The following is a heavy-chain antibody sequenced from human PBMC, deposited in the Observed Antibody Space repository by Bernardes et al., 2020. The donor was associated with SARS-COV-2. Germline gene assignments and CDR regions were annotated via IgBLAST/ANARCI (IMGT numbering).Heavy chain of an antibody. J-gene: IGHJ4*02. CDR2: INHNENT. V-gene: IGHV4-34*01. CDR3: ARGARRFDY. CDR1: GGSLSGFY. Sequence: SETLSLTCAVYGGSLSGFYWTWVRQPPGKGLEWIGEINHNENTNYNASLKSRATISIDTSKNQFSLKLTSLAAADTAVYYCARGARRFDYWGQGTLVTVSS.